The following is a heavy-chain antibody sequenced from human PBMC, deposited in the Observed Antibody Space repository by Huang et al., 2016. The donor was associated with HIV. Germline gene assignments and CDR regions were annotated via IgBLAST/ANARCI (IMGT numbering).Heavy chain of an antibody. CDR3: ARGVSDFWSAPRRFDP. D-gene: IGHD3-3*01. Sequence: QVQLVQSGAEVKKPGASVKVSCKTSGYIFTSYNINWVRQANGQGLEGMGWMNPNRGNTGDAQKFQGRITMTRNTSISTAYMELNSLRSEDTAVYFCARGVSDFWSAPRRFDPWGQGTLVTVSS. V-gene: IGHV1-8*01. CDR2: MNPNRGNT. CDR1: GYIFTSYN. J-gene: IGHJ5*02.